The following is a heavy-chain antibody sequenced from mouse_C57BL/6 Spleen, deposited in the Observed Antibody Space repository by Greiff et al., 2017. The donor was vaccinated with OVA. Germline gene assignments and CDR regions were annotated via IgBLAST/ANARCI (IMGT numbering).Heavy chain of an antibody. V-gene: IGHV3-8*01. CDR2: ISYSGST. CDR1: GYSITSDY. D-gene: IGHD1-1*01. J-gene: IGHJ3*01. Sequence: EVKLVESGPGLAKPSQTLSLTCSVTGYSITSDYWNWIRKFPGNKLEYMGYISYSGSTYYNPSLKSRISITRDTSKNQYYLQLNSVTTEDTATYYCARGDYYGSSPFAYWGQGTLVTVSA. CDR3: ARGDYYGSSPFAY.